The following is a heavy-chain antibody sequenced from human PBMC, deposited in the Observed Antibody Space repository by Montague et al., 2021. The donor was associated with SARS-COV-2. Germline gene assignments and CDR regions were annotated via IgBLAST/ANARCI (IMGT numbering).Heavy chain of an antibody. J-gene: IGHJ2*01. Sequence: SETLSLTCTVSGGSISSYYWSWLRQPPGKGLEWIGYIYYSGSTNYNPSLKSRVTISVDTSKNQFSLKLSSVTAADTAVYYCARASITMVRGVTRWYFDLWGRGTLVTVSS. CDR3: ARASITMVRGVTRWYFDL. D-gene: IGHD3-10*01. V-gene: IGHV4-59*13. CDR1: GGSISSYY. CDR2: IYYSGST.